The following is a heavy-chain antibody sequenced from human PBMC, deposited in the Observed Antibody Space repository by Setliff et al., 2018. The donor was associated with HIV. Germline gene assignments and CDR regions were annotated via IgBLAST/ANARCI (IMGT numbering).Heavy chain of an antibody. D-gene: IGHD2-21*02. J-gene: IGHJ4*02. Sequence: ASVKVSCKASGYTFTDQYIHWVQQAPGKGLEWMGQIDPEDGKTRFAGKFQDRVTINADTSTDTVYMELSSLTSEDTAVYFCSTDLAAGGNSDGWGQGTLVTVSS. CDR2: IDPEDGKT. V-gene: IGHV1-69-2*01. CDR1: GYTFTDQY. CDR3: STDLAAGGNSDG.